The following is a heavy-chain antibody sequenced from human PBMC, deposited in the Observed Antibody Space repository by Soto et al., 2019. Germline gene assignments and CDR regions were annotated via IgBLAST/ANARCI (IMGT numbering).Heavy chain of an antibody. Sequence: VSVKVSCRASGYTYTDYLMYWMRPAPGQGLEWMGWINPNTGGTGFAQRFQGRVILARDTSTSTAYMTLSRLTIDDTAVYHCARSKAMLAQDFDSWGQGTLVT. CDR2: INPNTGGT. CDR1: GYTYTDYL. D-gene: IGHD3-10*02. J-gene: IGHJ4*02. V-gene: IGHV1-2*02. CDR3: ARSKAMLAQDFDS.